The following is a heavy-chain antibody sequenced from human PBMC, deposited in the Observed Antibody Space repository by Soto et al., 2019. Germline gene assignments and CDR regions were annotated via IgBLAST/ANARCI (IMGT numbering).Heavy chain of an antibody. J-gene: IGHJ4*02. D-gene: IGHD3-22*01. CDR3: ATKAISSGFYPFDY. V-gene: IGHV3-23*01. CDR2: VSGDGGST. Sequence: PGGSLRLSCAASGFTFSTYGMSWVRQAPGKGLEWVSTVSGDGGSTYYADSVKGRFTISRDNSKNTVYLQMTSLRAEDTALYYCATKAISSGFYPFDYWGQGSLVTVSS. CDR1: GFTFSTYG.